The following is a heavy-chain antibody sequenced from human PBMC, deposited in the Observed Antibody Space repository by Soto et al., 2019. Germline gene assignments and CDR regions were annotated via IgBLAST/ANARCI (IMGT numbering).Heavy chain of an antibody. CDR1: GGTFSSYA. Sequence: QVQLVQSGAEVKKPGSSVKVSCKASGGTFSSYAISWVRQAPGQGLEWMGGIIPIFGTANYAQKFQGRVTITADEATSTANMEMSSLRSENTAVYYCARDIGEAYCGGDCERYGGMDVWGQGTTVTVSS. V-gene: IGHV1-69*12. D-gene: IGHD2-21*02. CDR2: IIPIFGTA. J-gene: IGHJ6*02. CDR3: ARDIGEAYCGGDCERYGGMDV.